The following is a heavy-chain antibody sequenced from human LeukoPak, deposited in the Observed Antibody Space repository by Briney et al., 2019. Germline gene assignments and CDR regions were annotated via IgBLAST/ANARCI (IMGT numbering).Heavy chain of an antibody. CDR3: ARVGSSWYPGDY. D-gene: IGHD6-13*01. CDR2: IYYSGST. V-gene: IGHV4-31*03. CDR1: GGSISSGGYY. Sequence: SETLSLTCTVSGGSISSGGYYWSWIRQHPGKGLEWIGYIYYSGSTYYNPSLKSRVTTSVDTSKNQFSLKLSSVTAADTAVYYCARVGSSWYPGDYWGQGTLVTVSS. J-gene: IGHJ4*02.